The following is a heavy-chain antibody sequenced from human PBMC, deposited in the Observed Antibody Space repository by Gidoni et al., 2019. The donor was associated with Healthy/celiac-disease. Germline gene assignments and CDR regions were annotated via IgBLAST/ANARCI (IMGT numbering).Heavy chain of an antibody. D-gene: IGHD3-3*01. CDR3: AHSTAGYDFWSGYYRSYYYYGMDV. CDR1: GFSLSTSGVG. V-gene: IGHV2-5*01. Sequence: QITLKESGPTLVKPTQTLTLTCTFSGFSLSTSGVGVGWIRQPPGKALEWLALIYWNDDKRYSPSLKSRLTITKDTSKNQVVLTMTNMDPVDTATYYCAHSTAGYDFWSGYYRSYYYYGMDVWGQGTTVTVSS. CDR2: IYWNDDK. J-gene: IGHJ6*02.